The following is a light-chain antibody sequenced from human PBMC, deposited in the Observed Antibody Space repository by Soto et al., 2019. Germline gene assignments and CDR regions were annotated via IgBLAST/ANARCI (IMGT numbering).Light chain of an antibody. CDR1: QSVTLW. CDR3: QQYNSYPDT. J-gene: IGKJ2*01. CDR2: KAS. Sequence: DIQMTQSPSILSASVGDGVTIACRASQSVTLWLTWYQQKPGKAPKLLLYKASTLESGVPSRFSGNGSETDFTLTISSLQPDDIVTYYCQQYNSYPDTFGHGTKLEIK. V-gene: IGKV1-5*03.